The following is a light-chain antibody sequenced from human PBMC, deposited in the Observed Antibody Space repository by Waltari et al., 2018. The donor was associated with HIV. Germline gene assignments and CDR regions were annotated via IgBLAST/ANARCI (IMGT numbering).Light chain of an antibody. CDR2: HVT. V-gene: IGLV2-11*01. CDR3: CSYTASDTWV. Sequence: QSALTQPRSVSGSPGQSVPISCTGTSSDVGAYNTVSWYQQRPDKAPRLIISHVTERPSGVPDRFSGSKSGNTASLTISGLQAEDEADYHCCSYTASDTWVFGGGTQLTVL. J-gene: IGLJ3*02. CDR1: SSDVGAYNT.